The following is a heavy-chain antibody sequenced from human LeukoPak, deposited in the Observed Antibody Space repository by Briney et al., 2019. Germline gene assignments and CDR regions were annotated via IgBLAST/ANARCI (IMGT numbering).Heavy chain of an antibody. D-gene: IGHD1-26*01. J-gene: IGHJ1*01. CDR3: AKDGGATTLQH. CDR2: ISGSGGST. Sequence: PSETLSLTCSVSGGSISTGAYYWGWIRQPPGKGLEWVSAISGSGGSTYYADSVKGRFTISRDNSKNTLYLQMNSLRAEDTAVYYCAKDGGATTLQHWGQGTLVTVSS. V-gene: IGHV3-23*01. CDR1: GGSISTGAYY.